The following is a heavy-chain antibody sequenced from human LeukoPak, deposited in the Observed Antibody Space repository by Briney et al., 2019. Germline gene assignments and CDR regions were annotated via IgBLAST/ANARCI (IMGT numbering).Heavy chain of an antibody. CDR3: ARERQNKDFWSGGDY. J-gene: IGHJ4*02. Sequence: GGSLRLSCAASGFTFSTYWMSWVRQAPGKGLEWVANIKQDGSERYYVDSVKGRFTISRDNAKNSLYLQMNTLRPEDTAVYYCARERQNKDFWSGGDYWGQGTLVTVSS. CDR2: IKQDGSER. D-gene: IGHD3-3*01. CDR1: GFTFSTYW. V-gene: IGHV3-7*01.